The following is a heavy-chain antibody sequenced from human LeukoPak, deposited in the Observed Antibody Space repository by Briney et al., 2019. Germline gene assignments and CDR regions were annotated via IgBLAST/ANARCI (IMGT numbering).Heavy chain of an antibody. CDR2: IYHSGST. D-gene: IGHD3-10*01. J-gene: IGHJ5*02. CDR3: ARDSYYFGSGSDNTPYNWFDP. V-gene: IGHV4-4*02. CDR1: RGSISSNNW. Sequence: SGTLSLTCAVSRGSISSNNWWSWVREPPGKRLEWIAEIYHSGSTNYNPSLKSRVTISVDKSKNQFSLKLSSVTAADTAMYYCARDSYYFGSGSDNTPYNWFDPWGQGTLVTVSS.